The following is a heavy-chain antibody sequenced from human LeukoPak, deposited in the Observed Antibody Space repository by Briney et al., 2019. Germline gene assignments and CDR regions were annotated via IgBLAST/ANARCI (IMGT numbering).Heavy chain of an antibody. CDR2: IKSETDGGAT. D-gene: IGHD1-26*01. CDR3: TTGGRNGAFQSDS. V-gene: IGHV3-15*01. Sequence: GGSLRLSCAASGFTFNNAWMSWVRQAPGKGLEWVARIKSETDGGATHYAAPVQGRFTISRDDSEKTLFLQMNSLKTEDTAVYYCTTGGRNGAFQSDSWGQGTLVTVSS. CDR1: GFTFNNAW. J-gene: IGHJ4*02.